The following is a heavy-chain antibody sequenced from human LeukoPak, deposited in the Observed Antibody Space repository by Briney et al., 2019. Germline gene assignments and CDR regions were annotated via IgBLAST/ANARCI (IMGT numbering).Heavy chain of an antibody. CDR2: IYSGGST. J-gene: IGHJ4*02. D-gene: IGHD3-10*01. CDR1: GFTVSSNY. Sequence: GRSLRLSCAASGFTVSSNYMSWVRQAPGKGLEWVSIIYSGGSTFYADSVKGRFTISRDNSKNTLYLQMNSLRAEDTAVYYCAKHIYYGSGSYYYFDYRGQGTLVTVSS. CDR3: AKHIYYGSGSYYYFDY. V-gene: IGHV3-53*01.